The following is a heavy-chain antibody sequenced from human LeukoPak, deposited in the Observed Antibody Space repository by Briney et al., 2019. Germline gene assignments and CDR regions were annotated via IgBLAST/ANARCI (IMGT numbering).Heavy chain of an antibody. D-gene: IGHD6-19*01. CDR3: ARVSSGWYADY. V-gene: IGHV3-23*01. J-gene: IGHJ4*02. Sequence: GGSLRLSCAASGCTFSSYAMSWVRQAPGKGQEWVSAISGSGGSTYYEDSVKGRFTISRDNSKNTLYLQMNSLRAEDTAVYYCARVSSGWYADYWGQGTLVTVSS. CDR1: GCTFSSYA. CDR2: ISGSGGST.